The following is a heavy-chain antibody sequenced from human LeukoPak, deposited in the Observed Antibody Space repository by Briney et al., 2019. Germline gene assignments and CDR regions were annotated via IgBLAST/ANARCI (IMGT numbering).Heavy chain of an antibody. J-gene: IGHJ5*01. D-gene: IGHD6-13*01. CDR3: AKCRSDTISAAVNS. Sequence: GGCLRLSCAASGFTLSSKYMSWVSQAPGEGREWVSAASGSGAATYYAHSVKGRFTISRDNSKNALFLQMSSLRAEVTALYYCAKCRSDTISAAVNSRGQGTLVTLSS. CDR2: ASGSGAAT. V-gene: IGHV3-23*01. CDR1: GFTLSSKY.